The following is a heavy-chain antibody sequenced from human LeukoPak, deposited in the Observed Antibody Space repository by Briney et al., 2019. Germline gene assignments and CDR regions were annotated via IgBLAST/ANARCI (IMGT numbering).Heavy chain of an antibody. V-gene: IGHV3-23*01. J-gene: IGHJ4*02. D-gene: IGHD6-19*01. CDR3: AKSPIAVAGTGIDY. CDR1: GFTFSSYA. CDR2: ISGSGGST. Sequence: TGGSLRLSCAASGFTFSSYAMSWVRQAPGKGLEWVSAISGSGGSTYYADSVKGRFTISRDNSKNTLYLQMNSLRAEDTAVYYCAKSPIAVAGTGIDYWGQGTLVTVSS.